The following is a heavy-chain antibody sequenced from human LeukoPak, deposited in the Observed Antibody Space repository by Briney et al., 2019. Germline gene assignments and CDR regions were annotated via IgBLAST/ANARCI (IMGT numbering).Heavy chain of an antibody. J-gene: IGHJ4*02. D-gene: IGHD4-17*01. V-gene: IGHV3-7*01. CDR3: ARDPFDYGDSSHYFDY. CDR2: IKQDGSEK. Sequence: GGSLRLSCAASGSTFSDYYMSWVRQAPGKGLEWVANIKQDGSEKYYVDSVKGRFTISRDNAKNSLYLQMNSLRAEDTAVYYCARDPFDYGDSSHYFDYWGQGTLVTVSS. CDR1: GSTFSDYY.